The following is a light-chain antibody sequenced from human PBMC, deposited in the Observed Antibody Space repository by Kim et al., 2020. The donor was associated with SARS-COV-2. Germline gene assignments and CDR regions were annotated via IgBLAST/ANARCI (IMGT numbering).Light chain of an antibody. Sequence: DIQMTQSPSTLSASVGDRVTITCRASQIIDTFLAWYQQKPGKAPNLLIYQASNLQIGVPSRFSGSGSGAEFTLTISSPQPDDFATYYCQHYIRFPYTFGQGTKVDIK. CDR1: QIIDTF. CDR3: QHYIRFPYT. J-gene: IGKJ2*01. CDR2: QAS. V-gene: IGKV1-5*03.